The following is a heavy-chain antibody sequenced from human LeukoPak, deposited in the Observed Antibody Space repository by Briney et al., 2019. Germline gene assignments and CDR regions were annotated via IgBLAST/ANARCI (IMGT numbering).Heavy chain of an antibody. CDR1: GFTFSSHA. CDR2: ISGSGVTT. J-gene: IGHJ4*02. V-gene: IGHV3-23*01. D-gene: IGHD3-10*01. Sequence: QPGGSLRLSCAASGFTFSSHAMSWVRQAPGKGLEWVSAISGSGVTTYYADSVKGRFTISRDNSKNTLYLQMNSLRAEDTALYYCAKDRDYYLVGFFDYWGQGTLVTVSS. CDR3: AKDRDYYLVGFFDY.